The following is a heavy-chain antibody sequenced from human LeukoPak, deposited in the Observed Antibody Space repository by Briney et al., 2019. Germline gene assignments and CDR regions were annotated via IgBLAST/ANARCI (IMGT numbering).Heavy chain of an antibody. CDR2: INHSGST. CDR3: ARVYDSSGYYDAYYFDY. J-gene: IGHJ4*02. V-gene: IGHV4-34*01. D-gene: IGHD3-22*01. CDR1: GGSFSGYY. Sequence: PSETLSLTCVVYGGSFSGYYWSWIRQPPGKGLEWIGEINHSGSTNYNPSLKSRVTISVDTSKNQFSLKLSSVTAADTAVYYCARVYDSSGYYDAYYFDYWGQGTLVTVSS.